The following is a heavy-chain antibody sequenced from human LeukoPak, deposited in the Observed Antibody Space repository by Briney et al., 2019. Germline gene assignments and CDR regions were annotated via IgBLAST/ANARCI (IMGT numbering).Heavy chain of an antibody. CDR2: IHSSGST. CDR1: GGSIRSYY. CDR3: VRRSSGWYFDY. J-gene: IGHJ4*02. Sequence: SETLSLTCTVSGGSIRSYYWSWIRQPAGRRLEWIGRIHSSGSTNYNPSLKSRVIMSVDTPKNQISLRLPSVTAADTAVYYCVRRSSGWYFDYWGQGALVTVSS. D-gene: IGHD6-19*01. V-gene: IGHV4-4*07.